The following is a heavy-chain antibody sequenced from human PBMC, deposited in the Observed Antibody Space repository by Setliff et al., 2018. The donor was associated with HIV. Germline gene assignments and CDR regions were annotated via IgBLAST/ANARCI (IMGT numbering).Heavy chain of an antibody. CDR2: INAGNGNT. Sequence: ASVKVSCKASGYTFSRYAMHWVRQAPGQRLEWMGWINAGNGNTKYSQKFQGRVSIARDTSASTAYMELSSLRSDDTAVYYCARDGEYYYDSSGPVFDPWGQGTLVTVSS. CDR1: GYTFSRYA. CDR3: ARDGEYYYDSSGPVFDP. D-gene: IGHD3-22*01. J-gene: IGHJ5*02. V-gene: IGHV1-3*01.